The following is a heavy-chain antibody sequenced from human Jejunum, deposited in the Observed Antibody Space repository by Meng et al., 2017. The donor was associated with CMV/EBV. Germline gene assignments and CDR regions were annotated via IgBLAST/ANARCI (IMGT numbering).Heavy chain of an antibody. Sequence: TKGRRSVRQAGGEGVECVAVLWYDGRSKYFADYVQGRFRIARDDYKNTVYLKTNSLGDEDTADYYCARDNDGSRHDSQFDPWGQGTLVTVSS. CDR3: ARDNDGSRHDSQFDP. CDR1: TKG. V-gene: IGHV3-33*01. D-gene: IGHD3-22*01. CDR2: LWYDGRSK. J-gene: IGHJ5*02.